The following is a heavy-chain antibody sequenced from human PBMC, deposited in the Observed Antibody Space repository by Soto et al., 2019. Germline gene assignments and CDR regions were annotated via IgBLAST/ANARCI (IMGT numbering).Heavy chain of an antibody. Sequence: QPGGSLRLSCAASGFTFDDYTMHWVRQAPGKGLEWVSLISWDGGSTYYADSVKGRFTISRDNSKNSLYLQMNSLRTEDTALYYCAKDVGDIVVVPAAVYYYYGMDVWGQGTTVTVSS. CDR2: ISWDGGST. CDR3: AKDVGDIVVVPAAVYYYYGMDV. J-gene: IGHJ6*02. V-gene: IGHV3-43*01. CDR1: GFTFDDYT. D-gene: IGHD2-2*01.